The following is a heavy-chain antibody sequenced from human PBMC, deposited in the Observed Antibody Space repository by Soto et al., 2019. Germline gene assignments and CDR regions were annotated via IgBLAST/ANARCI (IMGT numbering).Heavy chain of an antibody. J-gene: IGHJ4*02. V-gene: IGHV1-69*02. Sequence: SVKVSCKASGGTFSSYTISWVRQAPGQGLEWMGRIIPILGIANYAQKFQGRVTITADKSTSTAYMELSSLRSEDTAVYYCARSLGYCTNGVCYFDYWGQGTLVTVSS. D-gene: IGHD2-8*01. CDR1: GGTFSSYT. CDR2: IIPILGIA. CDR3: ARSLGYCTNGVCYFDY.